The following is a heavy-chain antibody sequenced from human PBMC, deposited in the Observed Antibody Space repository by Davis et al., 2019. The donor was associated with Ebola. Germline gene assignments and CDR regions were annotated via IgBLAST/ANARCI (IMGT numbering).Heavy chain of an antibody. CDR3: ARDFGSLLWFGESAGY. J-gene: IGHJ4*02. V-gene: IGHV1-2*04. Sequence: ALVKVSCKASGYTFTGYYMHWVRQAPGQGLEWMGWINPNSGGTNYAQKFQGWVTMTTDTSTSTAYMELRSLRSDDTAVYYCARDFGSLLWFGESAGYWGQGTLVTVSS. CDR1: GYTFTGYY. D-gene: IGHD3-10*01. CDR2: INPNSGGT.